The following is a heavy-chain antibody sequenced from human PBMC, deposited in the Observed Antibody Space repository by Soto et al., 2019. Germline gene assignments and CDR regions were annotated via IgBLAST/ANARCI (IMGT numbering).Heavy chain of an antibody. CDR1: GGAISTYY. CDR3: ARDFVESSGSYYSYHYAMDV. D-gene: IGHD3-22*01. CDR2: IHASGST. V-gene: IGHV4-4*07. Sequence: SETLSLTCTVAGGAISTYYWNWIPQPAGKGLEWIGRIHASGSTNYNPSLKSRVIMSVDTSKKQFSLKLRSVTAADTAVYYCARDFVESSGSYYSYHYAMDVWGPGTTVTVSS. J-gene: IGHJ6*02.